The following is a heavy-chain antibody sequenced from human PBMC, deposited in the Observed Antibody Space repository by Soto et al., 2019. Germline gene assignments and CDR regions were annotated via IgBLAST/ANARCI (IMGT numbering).Heavy chain of an antibody. Sequence: SETLSLTCTVSGGSISSYYWSWIRQPPGKGLEWIGYIYYSGSTNYNPSLKSRVTISVDTSKNQFSLKLSSVTAADTAVYYCAKLPLAVGGITGTTCDYWGQGTLVTVSS. CDR2: IYYSGST. J-gene: IGHJ4*02. V-gene: IGHV4-59*08. D-gene: IGHD1-7*01. CDR3: AKLPLAVGGITGTTCDY. CDR1: GGSISSYY.